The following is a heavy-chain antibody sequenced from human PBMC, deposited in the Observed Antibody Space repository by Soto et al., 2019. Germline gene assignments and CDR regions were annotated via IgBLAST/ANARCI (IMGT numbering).Heavy chain of an antibody. J-gene: IGHJ4*02. Sequence: QVQLVESVGGVVQPGRSLRLSSAASGFTFSSYAMHWVRQAPGKGLEWVAVISYDGSNKYYADSVKGRFTISRDNSDNTLDLQMTRLRAVDTAEYYCASLIDYWGQGTLVTVSS. CDR2: ISYDGSNK. V-gene: IGHV3-30-3*01. CDR3: ASLIDY. CDR1: GFTFSSYA.